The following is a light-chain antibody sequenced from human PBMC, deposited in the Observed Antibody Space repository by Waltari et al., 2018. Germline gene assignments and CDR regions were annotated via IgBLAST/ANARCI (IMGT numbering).Light chain of an antibody. CDR2: KAN. Sequence: QTVVTQEPSLSVSPGGTVTLTCALSSDSLSSTSSASWYQQSPGQTPRSLVYKANIRSSGVPDRFSGSVLGNKAVLIITGAQAEDESNYYCLLYMGSGIWVFGGRTKLTVL. V-gene: IGLV8-61*01. CDR1: SDSLSSTSS. CDR3: LLYMGSGIWV. J-gene: IGLJ3*02.